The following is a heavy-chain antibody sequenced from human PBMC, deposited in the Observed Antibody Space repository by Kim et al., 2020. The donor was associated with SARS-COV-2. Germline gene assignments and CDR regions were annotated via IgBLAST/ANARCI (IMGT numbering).Heavy chain of an antibody. Sequence: GGSLRLSCAASGFTFSSYGMHWVRQAPGKGLEWVAVISYDGSNKYYADSVKGRFTISRDNSKNTLYLQMNSQRAEDTAVYYCAREGRGQDVGGKGYTVTV. CDR3: AREGRGQDV. CDR1: GFTFSSYG. CDR2: ISYDGSNK. V-gene: IGHV3-33*05. J-gene: IGHJ6*03.